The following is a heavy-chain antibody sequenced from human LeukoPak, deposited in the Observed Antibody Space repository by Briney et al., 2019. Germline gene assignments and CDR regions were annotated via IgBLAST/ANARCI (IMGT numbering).Heavy chain of an antibody. V-gene: IGHV4-39*07. CDR1: GGSISSSSYY. D-gene: IGHD5-18*01. J-gene: IGHJ4*02. CDR2: IYYSGST. CDR3: TRASRGYSYGFAEY. Sequence: SETLSLTCTVSGGSISSSSYYWGWIRQPPGKGLEWIGSIYYSGSTYYNPSLKSRVTMSVDTSKNQLSLNLNSVTAADTAVYYCTRASRGYSYGFAEYWGQGTLVTVSS.